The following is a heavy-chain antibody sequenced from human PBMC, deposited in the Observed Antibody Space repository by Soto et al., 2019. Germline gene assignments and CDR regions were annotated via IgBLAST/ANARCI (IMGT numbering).Heavy chain of an antibody. CDR2: IYYSGST. J-gene: IGHJ5*02. D-gene: IGHD6-13*01. CDR3: ARAAHYSSPFRWFDP. CDR1: GGSISSSSYY. Sequence: SETLSLTCTVSGGSISSSSYYWGWIRQHPGKGLEWIGNIYYSGSTYYNPSLKSRVTISVDTSKNQFSLKLSSVTAADTAVYYCARAAHYSSPFRWFDPWGQGTLVTVSS. V-gene: IGHV4-31*03.